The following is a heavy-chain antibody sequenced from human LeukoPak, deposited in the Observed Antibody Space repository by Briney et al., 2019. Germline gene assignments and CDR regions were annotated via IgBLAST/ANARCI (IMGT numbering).Heavy chain of an antibody. CDR2: IIPIFGTA. Sequence: GASVKVSCKASGYTFTSYGISWVRQAPGQGLEWMGGIIPIFGTANYAQKFQGRVTITADESTSTAYMELSSLRSEDTAVYYCARGRSITAMPAPHYYYYYGMDVWGQGTTVTVSS. CDR1: GYTFTSYG. D-gene: IGHD5-18*01. V-gene: IGHV1-69*13. J-gene: IGHJ6*02. CDR3: ARGRSITAMPAPHYYYYYGMDV.